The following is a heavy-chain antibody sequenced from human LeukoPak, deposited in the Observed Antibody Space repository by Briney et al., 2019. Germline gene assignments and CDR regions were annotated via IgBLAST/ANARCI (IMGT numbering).Heavy chain of an antibody. CDR2: INHSGST. Sequence: PSETLSLTCAVYGGSFSGYYWSWIRQPPGKGPEWIGEINHSGSTNYNPSLKSRVTISVDTSKNQFSLELSSVTAADTAVYYCARGAQNHALYYWYFDLWGRGTLVTVSS. CDR1: GGSFSGYY. J-gene: IGHJ2*01. D-gene: IGHD2-2*02. CDR3: ARGAQNHALYYWYFDL. V-gene: IGHV4-34*01.